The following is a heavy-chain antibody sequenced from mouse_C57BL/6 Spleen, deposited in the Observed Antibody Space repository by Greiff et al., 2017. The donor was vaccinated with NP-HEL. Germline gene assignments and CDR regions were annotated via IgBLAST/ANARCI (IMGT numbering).Heavy chain of an antibody. J-gene: IGHJ2*01. CDR3: ARREGSGYLDY. Sequence: EVNVVESGGDLVKPGGSLKLSCAASGFTFSSYGMSWVRQTPDKRLEWVATISSGGSYTYYPDSVKGRFTISRDNAKNTLYLQRSSLKSEDTAMYYCARREGSGYLDYWGQGTTLTVSS. CDR2: ISSGGSYT. CDR1: GFTFSSYG. V-gene: IGHV5-6*02.